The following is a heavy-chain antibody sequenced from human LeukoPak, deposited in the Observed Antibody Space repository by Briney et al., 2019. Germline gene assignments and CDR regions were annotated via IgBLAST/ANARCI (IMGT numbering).Heavy chain of an antibody. V-gene: IGHV3-7*01. J-gene: IGHJ4*02. CDR1: GFSFSSYW. Sequence: GGSLRLSCAASGFSFSSYWMSWVRQAPGKGLEWVANIKQDGSEKYYVDSVKGRFTISRDNAKNSLYLQMNSLRAEDTAVYYCARGVGNFRYYFDYWGQGTLVTVSS. D-gene: IGHD2/OR15-2a*01. CDR3: ARGVGNFRYYFDY. CDR2: IKQDGSEK.